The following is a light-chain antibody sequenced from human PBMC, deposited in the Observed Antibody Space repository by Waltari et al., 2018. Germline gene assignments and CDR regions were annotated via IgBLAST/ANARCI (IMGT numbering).Light chain of an antibody. V-gene: IGKV3-20*01. Sequence: EIVLTQSPGTLSLSPGERATLPCRASQSISSSHLAWYQQKPGQAPTLLIYGTSNRATGIPDRFSGSGSETDFTLTISRLEPEDFALYYCQQYDTSPPRFSFGQGTKLEIK. J-gene: IGKJ2*03. CDR3: QQYDTSPPRFS. CDR2: GTS. CDR1: QSISSSH.